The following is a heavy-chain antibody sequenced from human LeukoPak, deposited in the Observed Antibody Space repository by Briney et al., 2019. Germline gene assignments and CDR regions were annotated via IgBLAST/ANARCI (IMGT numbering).Heavy chain of an antibody. D-gene: IGHD5-18*01. J-gene: IGHJ2*01. CDR1: GGSISSYY. Sequence: PSETLSLTCTVSGGSISSYYWSWTRQPPGKGLEWIGYIYYSGSTNYNPSLKSRVTISVDTSKNQFSLKLSSVTAADTAVYYCARRDDSYGYRWYFDLWGRGTLVTVSS. V-gene: IGHV4-59*08. CDR2: IYYSGST. CDR3: ARRDDSYGYRWYFDL.